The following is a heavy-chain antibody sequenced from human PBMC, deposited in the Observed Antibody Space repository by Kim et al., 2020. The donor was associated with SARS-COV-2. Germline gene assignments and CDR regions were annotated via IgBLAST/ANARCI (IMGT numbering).Heavy chain of an antibody. CDR1: GGSISSYY. D-gene: IGHD6-19*01. J-gene: IGHJ4*02. V-gene: IGHV4-59*13. CDR2: IYYSGST. CDR3: ARTAPSIAVAGMVFDY. Sequence: SETLSLTCTVSGGSISSYYWSWIRQPPGKGLEWIGYIYYSGSTNYNPSLKSRVTISVDTSKNQFSLKLSSVTAADTAVYYCARTAPSIAVAGMVFDYWGQGTLVTVSS.